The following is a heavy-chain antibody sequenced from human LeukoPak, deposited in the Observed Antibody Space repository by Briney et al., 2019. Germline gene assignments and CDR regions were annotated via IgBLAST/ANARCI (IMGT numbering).Heavy chain of an antibody. CDR2: INTGGSIR. Sequence: GGSLTLTCAASGFTFSNYWMHWVRQAPGKGLVWVANINTGGSIRNYAYSVKGRFTSSRDNAKQMLYLQMDSLRAEDTAVYYCARVLRGPRDSWGKGTLVIVSS. J-gene: IGHJ4*02. V-gene: IGHV3-74*01. D-gene: IGHD3-10*01. CDR1: GFTFSNYW. CDR3: ARVLRGPRDS.